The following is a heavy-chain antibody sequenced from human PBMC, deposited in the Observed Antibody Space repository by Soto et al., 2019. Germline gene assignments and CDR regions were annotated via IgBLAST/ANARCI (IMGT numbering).Heavy chain of an antibody. CDR2: IIPVFDKA. CDR1: GGPFGSSA. V-gene: IGHV1-69*01. Sequence: QVQLVQSGADVKKPGSSVKVSCKTSGGPFGSSAISWVRQAPAQGLEWMGGIIPVFDKANYAQNFQGRLTITADEPTGTVFMQLSSLRSEDTAVYFCARLRRDWGDAFDLWGLGTVVTVSS. CDR3: ARLRRDWGDAFDL. D-gene: IGHD3-16*01. J-gene: IGHJ3*01.